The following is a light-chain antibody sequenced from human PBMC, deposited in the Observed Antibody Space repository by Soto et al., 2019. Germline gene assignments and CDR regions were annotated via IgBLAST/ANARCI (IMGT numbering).Light chain of an antibody. CDR3: LLSYSGTRV. V-gene: IGLV7-46*01. CDR2: DTT. Sequence: QAVVTQEPSLTVSPGGTVTLTCGSSTGAVTSGHYPYWIQQKPGQAPRTVIYDTTNKHSWTPARFSGSVLGGKAALTLSGAQHEDEADYYCLLSYSGTRVFGGGTQLTVL. CDR1: TGAVTSGHY. J-gene: IGLJ2*01.